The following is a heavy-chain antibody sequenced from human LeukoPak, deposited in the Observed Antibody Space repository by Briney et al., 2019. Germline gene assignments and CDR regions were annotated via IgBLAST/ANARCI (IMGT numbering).Heavy chain of an antibody. CDR3: ARGYSSSWYYYYYYMDV. CDR1: GGSISSYY. CDR2: IYTSGST. Sequence: SETLSLTCTVSGGSISSYYWSWIRQPAGKGLEWIGRIYTSGSTNYNPSLKSRVTMSVDTSKNQFSLKLSSVTAADTAVYYCARGYSSSWYYYYYYMDVWGKGTTVTVS. D-gene: IGHD6-13*01. V-gene: IGHV4-4*07. J-gene: IGHJ6*03.